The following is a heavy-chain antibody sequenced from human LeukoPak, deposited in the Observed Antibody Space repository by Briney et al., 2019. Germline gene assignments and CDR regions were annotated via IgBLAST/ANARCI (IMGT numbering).Heavy chain of an antibody. CDR3: ARRGIWGRPYCSSTSCYTGWFDP. CDR1: GGSFSGYY. J-gene: IGHJ5*02. Sequence: SETLSLTCAVYGGSFSGYYWSWIRQPPGKGLEWIGEINHSGSTNYNPSLKSRVTISVDTSKNQFSLKLSSVTAADTAVYYCARRGIWGRPYCSSTSCYTGWFDPWGQGTLVTVSS. D-gene: IGHD2-2*02. V-gene: IGHV4-34*01. CDR2: INHSGST.